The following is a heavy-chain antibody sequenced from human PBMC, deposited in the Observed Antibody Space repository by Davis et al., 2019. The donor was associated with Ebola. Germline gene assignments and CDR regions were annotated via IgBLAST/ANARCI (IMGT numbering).Heavy chain of an antibody. V-gene: IGHV3-73*01. CDR3: TLASGYVDY. CDR2: IRSKANSCAT. Sequence: PGGSLRLSCAASGFTFSGSAMHWARQASGKGLEWVGRIRSKANSCATAYAASVKGRFTISRDDSKNTAYLQMNSLKTEDTAVYYCTLASGYVDYWGQGTLVTVSS. D-gene: IGHD1-26*01. J-gene: IGHJ4*02. CDR1: GFTFSGSA.